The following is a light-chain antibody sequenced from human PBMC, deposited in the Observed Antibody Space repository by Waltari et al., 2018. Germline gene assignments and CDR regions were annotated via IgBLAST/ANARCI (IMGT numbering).Light chain of an antibody. CDR1: ESVSSSH. J-gene: IGKJ4*01. V-gene: IGKV3-20*01. Sequence: EILLTQSPGTLSLSPGERATLSCRASESVSSSHLAWYQQKPGQAPRLLVYSESSRATGIPDRFSGSGSGTDFTLTISRLEPEDFAVYYCQQFGSSPFTFGGGTKVEIK. CDR2: SES. CDR3: QQFGSSPFT.